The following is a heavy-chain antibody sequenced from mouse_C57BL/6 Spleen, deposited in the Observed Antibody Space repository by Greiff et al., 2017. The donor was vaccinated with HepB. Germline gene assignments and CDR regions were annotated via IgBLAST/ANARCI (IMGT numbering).Heavy chain of an antibody. CDR1: GYSITSGYY. Sequence: EVKLVESGPGLVKPSQSLSLTCSVTGYSITSGYYWNWIRQFPGNKLEWMGYISYDGSNNYNPSLKNRISITRDTSKNQFFLKLNSVTTEDTATYYCARREYYDYFDYWGQGTTLTVSS. CDR2: ISYDGSN. V-gene: IGHV3-6*01. J-gene: IGHJ2*01. CDR3: ARREYYDYFDY. D-gene: IGHD1-1*01.